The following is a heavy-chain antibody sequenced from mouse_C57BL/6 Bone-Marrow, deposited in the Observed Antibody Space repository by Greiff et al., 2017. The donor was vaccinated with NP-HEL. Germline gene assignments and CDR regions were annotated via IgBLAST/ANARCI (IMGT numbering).Heavy chain of an antibody. CDR3: ARGTGTPLYYFDY. CDR1: GFTFSDYG. Sequence: DVKLVESGGGLVKPGGSLKLSCAASGFTFSDYGMHWVRQAPEQGLEWVAYISSGSSTIYYADTVKGRFTISRDNAKNTLFLQMTSLRSEDTAMYYCARGTGTPLYYFDYWGQGTTLTVSS. V-gene: IGHV5-17*01. D-gene: IGHD4-1*01. J-gene: IGHJ2*01. CDR2: ISSGSSTI.